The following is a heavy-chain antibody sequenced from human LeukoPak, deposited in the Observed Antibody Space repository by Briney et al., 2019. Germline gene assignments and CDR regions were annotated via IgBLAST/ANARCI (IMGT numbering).Heavy chain of an antibody. D-gene: IGHD3-22*01. J-gene: IGHJ3*02. Sequence: PSQTLSLTRTVSLGSIISGSYYSSWIRQPAGESLEWIGRIYTSGSTNYNPSLRSRVTISVDTSKNQFSLKLSSVTAADTAVYYCARDGISYYDTLDAFDIWGQGTMVTVSS. CDR3: ARDGISYYDTLDAFDI. CDR2: IYTSGST. V-gene: IGHV4-61*02. CDR1: LGSIISGSYY.